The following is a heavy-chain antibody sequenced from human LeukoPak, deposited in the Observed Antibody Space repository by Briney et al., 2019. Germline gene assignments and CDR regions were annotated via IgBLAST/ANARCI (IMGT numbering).Heavy chain of an antibody. V-gene: IGHV3-74*01. CDR1: VSTFSSYW. Sequence: GGSLRLSCAASVSTFSSYWMHWVRQAPGKGRGWVSRINSDGRSTSYADSVKGRYTISRDNAKNTMYMQMNSMRAEDTAVYYCARDRLPDYYASSGHNNLGWGQGTLVTVSS. J-gene: IGHJ4*02. CDR2: INSDGRST. CDR3: ARDRLPDYYASSGHNNLG. D-gene: IGHD3-22*01.